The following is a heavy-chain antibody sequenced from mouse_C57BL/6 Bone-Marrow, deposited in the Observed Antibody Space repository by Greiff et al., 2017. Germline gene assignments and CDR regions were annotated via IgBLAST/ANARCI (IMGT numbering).Heavy chain of an antibody. J-gene: IGHJ2*01. CDR1: GYSITSGYY. V-gene: IGHV3-6*01. D-gene: IGHD1-1*01. CDR3: ARAYGSPYYFDY. Sequence: ESGPGLVKPSQSLSLTCSVTGYSITSGYYWNWIRQFPGNKLEWMGYISYDGSNNSNPSLKNRISITRDTSKNQFFLKLKSVTTEDTATDDCARAYGSPYYFDYWGQGTTLTVSS. CDR2: ISYDGSN.